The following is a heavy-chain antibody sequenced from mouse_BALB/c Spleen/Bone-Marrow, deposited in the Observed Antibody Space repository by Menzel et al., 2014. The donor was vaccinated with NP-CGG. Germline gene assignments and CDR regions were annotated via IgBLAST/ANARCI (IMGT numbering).Heavy chain of an antibody. CDR1: GLSLTCYG. CDR3: ARPTPRYFAMDY. CDR2: IWAGGSS. D-gene: IGHD6-1*01. J-gene: IGHJ4*01. V-gene: IGHV2-9*02. Sequence: QAQLQQSGPGLVAPSQSLSITCTVSGLSLTCYGLHWVCQPPGKGLEWLGVIWAGGSSNYNSALMSRLSISKDNSKSQVFLKMNSLQTDSTAMYYCARPTPRYFAMDYWGQGPSVTVSS.